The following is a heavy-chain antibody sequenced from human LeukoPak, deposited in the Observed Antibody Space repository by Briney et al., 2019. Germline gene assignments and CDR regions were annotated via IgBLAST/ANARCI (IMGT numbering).Heavy chain of an antibody. CDR3: ARAPNYCSGGSCFDY. V-gene: IGHV3-7*01. J-gene: IGHJ4*02. D-gene: IGHD2-15*01. CDR1: GFSFSGHW. CDR2: IKQDGSVK. Sequence: PGGSLRPSCAASGFSFSGHWMSWVRQTPGKGLEWVANIKQDGSVKNSVDSMKGRFTISRDNTKNSLYLQMNSLRAEDTAVYYCARAPNYCSGGSCFDYWGQGTLVTVSS.